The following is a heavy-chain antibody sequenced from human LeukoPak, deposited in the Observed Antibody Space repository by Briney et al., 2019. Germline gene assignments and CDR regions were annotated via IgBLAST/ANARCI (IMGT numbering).Heavy chain of an antibody. V-gene: IGHV3-23*01. CDR3: ARDFVVEGY. CDR2: ISGSGGST. CDR1: GFTFNNYA. D-gene: IGHD2-15*01. Sequence: GGSLRLSCAASGFTFNNYAMNWVRQAPGKGLERVSAISGSGGSTYYADSVKGRFTISRDNSKNTLYLQMNSLRAEDTAVYYCARDFVVEGYWGQGTLVTVSS. J-gene: IGHJ4*02.